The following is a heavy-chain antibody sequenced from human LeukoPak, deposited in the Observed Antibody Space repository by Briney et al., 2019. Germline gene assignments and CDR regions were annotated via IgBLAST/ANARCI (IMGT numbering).Heavy chain of an antibody. D-gene: IGHD1-1*01. CDR3: ARDGGYNWNDSDYYYYYMDV. Sequence: SETLSLTCTVSGGSISSYYWSWIRQPPGKGLEWVGYIYYSGSTNYNPSLKRRVTISVDTSKNQFSLKLSSVTAADTAVYYCARDGGYNWNDSDYYYYYMDVWGKGTTVTVSS. J-gene: IGHJ6*03. V-gene: IGHV4-59*01. CDR2: IYYSGST. CDR1: GGSISSYY.